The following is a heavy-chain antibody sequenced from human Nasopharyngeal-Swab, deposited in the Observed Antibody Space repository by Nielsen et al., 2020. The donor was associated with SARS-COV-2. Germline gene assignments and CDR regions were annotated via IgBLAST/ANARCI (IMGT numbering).Heavy chain of an antibody. CDR1: GFTFSNYA. D-gene: IGHD7-27*01. J-gene: IGHJ6*02. V-gene: IGHV3-23*05. CDR3: ARALWGSYYYGMDV. CDR2: ISKSGSNT. Sequence: GESLKISCAASGFTFSNYAMTWVRQAPGKGLEWVSAISKSGSNTYYTDSVKGRLTVSRDNSRNTLYLQMNSLRAEDTAVYYCARALWGSYYYGMDVWGQGTTVTVSS.